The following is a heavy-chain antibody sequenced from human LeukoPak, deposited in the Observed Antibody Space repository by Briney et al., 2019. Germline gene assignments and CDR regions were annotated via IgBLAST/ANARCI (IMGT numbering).Heavy chain of an antibody. CDR3: ARGTFAGYSSGGWLDP. CDR2: INHSGGT. Sequence: SETLSLTCAVYGGSFSGYYWSWIRQPPGKGLEWIGEINHSGGTNYNPSLKSRVTIPVDTSKNQISLKLSSVTAADTAAYYCARGTFAGYSSGGWLDPWGQGTLVTVSS. J-gene: IGHJ5*02. D-gene: IGHD6-19*01. CDR1: GGSFSGYY. V-gene: IGHV4-34*01.